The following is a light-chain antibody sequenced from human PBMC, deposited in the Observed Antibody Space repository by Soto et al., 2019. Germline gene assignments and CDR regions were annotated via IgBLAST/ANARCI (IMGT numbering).Light chain of an antibody. CDR3: QTWDTDIVL. J-gene: IGLJ2*01. CDR1: SGHSSYA. V-gene: IGLV4-69*01. CDR2: LNSDGSH. Sequence: QSVLTQSPSASASLGASVKLTCTLSSGHSSYAIAWQQQQPEKGPRYLMKLNSDGSHSKGDGIPDRFSGSSSGAERYLTISRLQSEDEADYYCQTWDTDIVLFGGGTKLTVL.